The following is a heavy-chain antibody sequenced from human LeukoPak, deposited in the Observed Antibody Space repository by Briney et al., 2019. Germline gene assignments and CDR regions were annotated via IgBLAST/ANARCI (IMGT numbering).Heavy chain of an antibody. D-gene: IGHD1-26*01. CDR1: GFTFSNYW. Sequence: GGSLRLSCAASGFTFSNYWMHWVRQAPGKGLEWVSRINTDGTSTIYADSVRGRFTISRDNAKNTVYLQMNSLRAEDTAVYYCARGSVGPDCWGEGTLVTVSS. CDR3: ARGSVGPDC. V-gene: IGHV3-74*01. J-gene: IGHJ4*02. CDR2: INTDGTST.